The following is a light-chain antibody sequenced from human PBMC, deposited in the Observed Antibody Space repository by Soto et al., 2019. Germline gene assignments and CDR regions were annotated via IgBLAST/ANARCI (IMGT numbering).Light chain of an antibody. CDR3: GSYTGSIYV. CDR1: SSDVGGYKF. CDR2: EVS. V-gene: IGLV2-14*01. Sequence: QSALTQPASVSGSPGQSITISCTGTSSDVGGYKFVSWYQQHPGKAPKLMIYEVSNRPSGVSSRFSGSKSGNTSSLTISGLQAEDEADYYCGSYTGSIYVFGPGTKLPVL. J-gene: IGLJ1*01.